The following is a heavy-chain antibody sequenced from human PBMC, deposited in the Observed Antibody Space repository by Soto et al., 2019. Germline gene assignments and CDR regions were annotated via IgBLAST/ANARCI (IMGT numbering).Heavy chain of an antibody. CDR3: ARDDPEYYDSSGYHLGY. CDR1: GGSLSSYY. CDR2: IYYSGST. V-gene: IGHV4-59*01. D-gene: IGHD3-22*01. J-gene: IGHJ4*02. Sequence: PSETLSLTCTVSGGSLSSYYWSWIRQPPGKGLEWIGYIYYSGSTNYNPSLKSRVTISVDTSKNQFSLKLSSVTAADTAVYYCARDDPEYYDSSGYHLGYWGQGTLVTVSS.